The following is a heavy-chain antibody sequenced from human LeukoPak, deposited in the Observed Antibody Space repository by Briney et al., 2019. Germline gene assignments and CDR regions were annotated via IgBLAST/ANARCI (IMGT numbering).Heavy chain of an antibody. Sequence: GESLKISCKASGYTFNNYWIGWVRQMPGRGLEWMGMLYPDGSATTYHPSFEGRVTISADKSVTTAYLEWNSLKASDTALYYCVRQGLQSGTYPAYWGPGTLVTVSS. CDR2: LYPDGSAT. D-gene: IGHD1-26*01. CDR3: VRQGLQSGTYPAY. J-gene: IGHJ4*02. CDR1: GYTFNNYW. V-gene: IGHV5-51*01.